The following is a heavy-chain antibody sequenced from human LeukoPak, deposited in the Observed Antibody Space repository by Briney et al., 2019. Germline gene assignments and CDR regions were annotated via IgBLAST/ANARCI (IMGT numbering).Heavy chain of an antibody. V-gene: IGHV3-33*01. CDR1: GFTFSNYG. CDR2: IWYDGSNK. D-gene: IGHD6-19*01. CDR3: AREESSSGWYSFDY. Sequence: GGSLRLSCAASGFTFSNYGMHWVRQAPGKGLEWVAVIWYDGSNKYYADSVKGRFTISRDNSKNTLYLQMNSLRAEDTAVYYCAREESSSGWYSFDYWGQGTLVTVSS. J-gene: IGHJ4*02.